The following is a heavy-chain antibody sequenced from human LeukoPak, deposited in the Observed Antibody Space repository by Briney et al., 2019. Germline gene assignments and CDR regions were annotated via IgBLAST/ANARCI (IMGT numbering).Heavy chain of an antibody. J-gene: IGHJ4*02. CDR3: ARESDTAMVSYFDY. D-gene: IGHD5-18*01. V-gene: IGHV4-59*01. CDR1: GGSFSSYY. CDR2: IYYSGST. Sequence: SETLSLTCAVYGGSFSSYYWSWIRQPPGKGLEWIGYIYYSGSTNYNPSLKSRVTISVDTSKNQFSLKLSSVTAADTAVYYCARESDTAMVSYFDYWGQGTLVTVSS.